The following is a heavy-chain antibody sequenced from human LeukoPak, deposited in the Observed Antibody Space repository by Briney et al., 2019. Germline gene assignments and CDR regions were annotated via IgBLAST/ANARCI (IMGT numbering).Heavy chain of an antibody. Sequence: ASVKVSCKASGYTFTSYPISWVRQAPGQGLEWVGWITTYNGNTNYAQKLQGRVTMITDTSTGTAYMDLRGLRSDDTAVYYCARGYDYGDYVGDFDYWGQGTLVTVSS. CDR3: ARGYDYGDYVGDFDY. CDR2: ITTYNGNT. CDR1: GYTFTSYP. J-gene: IGHJ4*02. D-gene: IGHD4-17*01. V-gene: IGHV1-18*01.